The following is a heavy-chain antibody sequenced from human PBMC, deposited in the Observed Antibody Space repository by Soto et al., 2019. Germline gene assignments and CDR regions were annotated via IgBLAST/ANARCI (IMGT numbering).Heavy chain of an antibody. D-gene: IGHD2-2*01. CDR3: ASGYCSSTSCFYYGMDV. CDR1: GGSISSGDYY. Sequence: SSETLSLTCTVSGGSISSGDYYWSWIRQPPGKGLEWIGYIYYSGSTYYNPSLKSRVTISVDTSKNQFSLKLSSVTAADTAVYYCASGYCSSTSCFYYGMDVWGQGTTVTVSS. CDR2: IYYSGST. J-gene: IGHJ6*02. V-gene: IGHV4-30-4*01.